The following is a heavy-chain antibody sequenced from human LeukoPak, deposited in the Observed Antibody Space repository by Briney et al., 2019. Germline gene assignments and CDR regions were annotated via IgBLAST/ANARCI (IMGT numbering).Heavy chain of an antibody. D-gene: IGHD3-16*02. J-gene: IGHJ4*02. CDR3: ARGGAITSDFDY. Sequence: ASVKVSCKASGGTFSSYDISWVRQAPGQGLEWMGGIIPIFGTANYAQKFQGRVTITADKSTSTAYMELSSLRSEDTAVYYCARGGAITSDFDYWGQGTLVTVSS. CDR2: IIPIFGTA. V-gene: IGHV1-69*06. CDR1: GGTFSSYD.